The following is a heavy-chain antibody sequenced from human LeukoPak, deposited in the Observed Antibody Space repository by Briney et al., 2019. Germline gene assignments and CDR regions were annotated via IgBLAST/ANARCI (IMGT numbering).Heavy chain of an antibody. CDR2: IDPNSGGT. V-gene: IGHV1-2*02. Sequence: ASVKVSCKASGYTFTGYYMHWVRQAPGQGLEWMGWIDPNSGGTNYAQKFQGRVTMTRDTSISTAYMELSRLRSDDTAVYYCARDPRAYCGGDCYSVGDAFDIWGQGTMVTVSS. CDR3: ARDPRAYCGGDCYSVGDAFDI. CDR1: GYTFTGYY. J-gene: IGHJ3*02. D-gene: IGHD2-21*02.